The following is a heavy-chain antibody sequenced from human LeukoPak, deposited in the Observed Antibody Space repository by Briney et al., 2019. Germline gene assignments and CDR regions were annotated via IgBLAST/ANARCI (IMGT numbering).Heavy chain of an antibody. V-gene: IGHV4-34*01. D-gene: IGHD3-3*01. CDR1: GGSFSGYY. J-gene: IGHJ4*02. CDR2: INHSGST. CDR3: ARTTSLRGFWSGYYVY. Sequence: SETLSLTCAVYGGSFSGYYWSWIRQPPGKGLEWIGEINHSGSTNYNPSLKSRVTISVDTSKNQFSLKLSSVTAADTAVYYCARTTSLRGFWSGYYVYWGQGTLVTVSS.